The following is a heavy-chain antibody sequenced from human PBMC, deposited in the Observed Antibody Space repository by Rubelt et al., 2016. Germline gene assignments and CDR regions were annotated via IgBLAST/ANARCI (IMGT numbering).Heavy chain of an antibody. Sequence: QVHLVQSAIEVKKPGASVKISCKTSGYTFTTYGIIWVRRAPGQGLEWMGWINTYNDKTNDPQKFQGRVSMTTDSSTNTAYMELRSLRSDDTAVYYCARGYLDSTGDFDYWDQGTLVTVS. V-gene: IGHV1-18*01. CDR2: INTYNDKT. D-gene: IGHD3-22*01. J-gene: IGHJ4*02. CDR1: GYTFTTYG. CDR3: ARGYLDSTGDFDY.